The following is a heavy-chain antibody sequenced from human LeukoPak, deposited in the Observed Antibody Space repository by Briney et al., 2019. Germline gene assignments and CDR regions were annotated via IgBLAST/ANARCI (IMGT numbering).Heavy chain of an antibody. CDR1: GGSISSGSYY. Sequence: PSETLSLTCTVSGGSISSGSYYWSWIRQPAGKGLEWIGRIYTSGSTNYNPSLKSRVTISVDTSKNQFSLKLSSVTAADTAVYYCARSQGLWVDYWGQGTLVTVSS. CDR2: IYTSGST. D-gene: IGHD3-16*01. V-gene: IGHV4-61*02. CDR3: ARSQGLWVDY. J-gene: IGHJ4*02.